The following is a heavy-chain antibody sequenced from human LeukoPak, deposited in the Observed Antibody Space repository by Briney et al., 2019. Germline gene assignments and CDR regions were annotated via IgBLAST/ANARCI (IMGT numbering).Heavy chain of an antibody. D-gene: IGHD1-7*01. V-gene: IGHV1-46*01. J-gene: IGHJ4*02. CDR3: ARTENWNYAGFDY. Sequence: ASVKVSCKASGYTFTIYYMHLVRQAPGQGLEWMGIIHPSGGSTSYAQKFQGRVTMTRDTSTSTVYMELSSLRSEETAVYYCARTENWNYAGFDYWGQGTLVTVSS. CDR2: IHPSGGST. CDR1: GYTFTIYY.